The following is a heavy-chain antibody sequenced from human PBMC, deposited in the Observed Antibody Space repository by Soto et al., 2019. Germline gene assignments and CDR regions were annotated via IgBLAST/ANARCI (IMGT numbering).Heavy chain of an antibody. CDR1: GFTFSSYA. CDR2: VSFDAYNT. J-gene: IGHJ4*02. Sequence: QVQLVESGGGVVQPGRSLRLSCAASGFTFSSYAMHWVRQAPGKGLEWVAAVSFDAYNTYYADSVKGRFTISRDNSKNTLYLQMNSLRAEDTAVYYCARDLKKMVRGIDYCGQGTLVTVSS. V-gene: IGHV3-30-3*01. CDR3: ARDLKKMVRGIDY. D-gene: IGHD3-10*01.